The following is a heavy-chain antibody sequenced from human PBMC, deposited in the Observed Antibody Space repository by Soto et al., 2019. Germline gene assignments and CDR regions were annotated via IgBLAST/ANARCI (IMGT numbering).Heavy chain of an antibody. V-gene: IGHV3-30*03. CDR1: GFNFNNYN. CDR2: VSYEGNNK. D-gene: IGHD2-2*01. Sequence: QVQLVESGGGVVQPGRSLRLSCAASGFNFNNYNLHWVRQAPGKGLEWVAVVSYEGNNKYYGDSVKGRFTISKDESKTTVDLQMTNLRSEDTANYHCSRVGSTTCQPYSCHYYGRDVWGLATTVTVSS. CDR3: SRVGSTTCQPYSCHYYGRDV. J-gene: IGHJ6*02.